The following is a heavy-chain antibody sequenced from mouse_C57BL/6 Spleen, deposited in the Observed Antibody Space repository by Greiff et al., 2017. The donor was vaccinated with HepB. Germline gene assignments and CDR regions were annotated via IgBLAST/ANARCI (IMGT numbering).Heavy chain of an antibody. D-gene: IGHD1-1*01. CDR1: GYSITSGYD. CDR2: ISYSGST. V-gene: IGHV3-1*01. CDR3: ARENYYGSSYYFDY. J-gene: IGHJ2*01. Sequence: DVKLQESGPGMVKPSQSLSLTCTVTGYSITSGYDWHWIRHFPGNKLEWMGYISYSGSTNYNPSLKSRISITHDTSKHHFFLKLNSVTTDDTTTDYCARENYYGSSYYFDYWGQGTTLTVSS.